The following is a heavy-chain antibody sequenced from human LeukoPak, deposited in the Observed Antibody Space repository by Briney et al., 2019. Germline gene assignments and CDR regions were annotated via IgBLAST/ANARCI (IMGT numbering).Heavy chain of an antibody. CDR3: ARDYPHQRFDY. Sequence: ASVTVSCKASGYTFTDYWIHWVRQAPGQGLEWMGRIALDSGDTQYAQKFEGCVTMTRDTSISTAYMALSSLTSDDTAVYYCARDYPHQRFDYWGQGTLVTVSS. CDR2: IALDSGDT. J-gene: IGHJ4*02. CDR1: GYTFTDYW. V-gene: IGHV1-2*04.